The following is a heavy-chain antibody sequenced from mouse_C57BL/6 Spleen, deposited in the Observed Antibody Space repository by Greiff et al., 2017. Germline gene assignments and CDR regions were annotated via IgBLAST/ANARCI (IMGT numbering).Heavy chain of an antibody. Sequence: VQLQQSGAELVRPGASVKLSCTASGFNFKDDYMHWVKQRPEQGLEWIGWIDPENGDTEYASKFQGKATITADTSSNTAYLQLSSLTSEDTAVYYCTQGYFDVWGTGTTVTVSS. CDR2: IDPENGDT. J-gene: IGHJ1*03. CDR1: GFNFKDDY. V-gene: IGHV14-4*01. CDR3: TQGYFDV.